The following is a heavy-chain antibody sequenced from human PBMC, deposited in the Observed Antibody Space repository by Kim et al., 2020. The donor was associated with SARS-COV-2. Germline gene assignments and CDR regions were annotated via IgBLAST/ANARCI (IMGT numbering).Heavy chain of an antibody. Sequence: GGSLRLSCAASGFTFSSYGMHWVRQAPGKGLEWVAWRWYDGSNRYYAGSVKGRFTISRDNSKNTLYLQMNSLRDEDTAVYYCAKAWEYVGISGFYYLGQGPMVTVPS. CDR2: RWYDGSNR. D-gene: IGHD1-26*01. CDR1: GFTFSSYG. CDR3: AKAWEYVGISGFYY. J-gene: IGHJ4*02. V-gene: IGHV3-30*02.